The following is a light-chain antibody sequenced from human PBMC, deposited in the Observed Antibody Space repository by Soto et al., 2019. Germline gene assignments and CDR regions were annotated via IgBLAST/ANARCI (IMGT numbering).Light chain of an antibody. CDR2: DAS. V-gene: IGKV1-5*01. Sequence: DIQMTQSPSTLSASVGDRVTITCRASQSIRTWLAWYQQKPGKAPKLLIYDASSLKSGVPSRFSGGGSGTEFTIKISRLQTDFFKTYYCQQYNTNPWKLCQGPKVDIK. CDR1: QSIRTW. CDR3: QQYNTNPWK. J-gene: IGKJ1*01.